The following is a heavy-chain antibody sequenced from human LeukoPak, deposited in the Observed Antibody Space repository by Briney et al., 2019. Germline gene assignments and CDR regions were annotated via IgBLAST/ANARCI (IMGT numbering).Heavy chain of an antibody. Sequence: MTSQTLSLTCTVSGGSIRSADYFWSWIRQPPGKGLEWIGYIFYSGSTYYNPSLRSRVTMAVDTSKNQFSLKLSSVTAADTAVYYCARATPGDYGMDVWGQGTTVTVSS. CDR3: ARATPGDYGMDV. D-gene: IGHD2-15*01. V-gene: IGHV4-30-4*01. CDR1: GGSIRSADYF. J-gene: IGHJ6*02. CDR2: IFYSGST.